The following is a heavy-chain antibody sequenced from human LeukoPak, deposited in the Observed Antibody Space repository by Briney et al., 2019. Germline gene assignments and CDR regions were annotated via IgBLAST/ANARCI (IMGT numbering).Heavy chain of an antibody. Sequence: ASVKVSCKASDYTFTSYGISWVRQAPGQGLEWMGWISAHNGNTNYAQKLQGRVTMTTDTSTSTAYMELRSLRSDDTAVYYCARGEADFWSGYQYYFDYWGQGTLVTVSS. V-gene: IGHV1-18*01. CDR1: DYTFTSYG. CDR2: ISAHNGNT. CDR3: ARGEADFWSGYQYYFDY. D-gene: IGHD3-3*01. J-gene: IGHJ4*02.